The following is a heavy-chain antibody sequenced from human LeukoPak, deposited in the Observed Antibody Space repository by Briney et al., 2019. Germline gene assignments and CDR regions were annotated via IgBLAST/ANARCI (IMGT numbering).Heavy chain of an antibody. CDR2: INHSGST. CDR1: GGSFSGYY. CDR3: AWGSYFDY. Sequence: PSETLSLTCAVYGGSFSGYYWSWIRQPPGKGLEWIGEINHSGSTNYNPSLKSRVTISVDTSKNQFSLKLSSVTAADTAVYYCAWGSYFDYWGQGTLVTVSS. J-gene: IGHJ4*02. V-gene: IGHV4-34*01.